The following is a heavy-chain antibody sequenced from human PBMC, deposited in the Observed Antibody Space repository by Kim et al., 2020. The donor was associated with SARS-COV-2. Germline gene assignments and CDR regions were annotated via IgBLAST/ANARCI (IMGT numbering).Heavy chain of an antibody. CDR1: GFTFSSYS. V-gene: IGHV3-21*01. CDR2: ISSSSSYI. D-gene: IGHD1-26*01. J-gene: IGHJ4*02. CDR3: ARVGVGATDELDY. Sequence: GGSLRLSCAASGFTFSSYSMNWVRQAPEKGLEWVSSISSSSSYIYYADSVKGRFTISRDNAKNSLYLQMKSLRAEDTAVYYCARVGVGATDELDYWGQGTLVTVSS.